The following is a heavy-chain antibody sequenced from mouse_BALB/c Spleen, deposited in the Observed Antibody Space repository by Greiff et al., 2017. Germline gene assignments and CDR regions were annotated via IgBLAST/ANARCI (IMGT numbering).Heavy chain of an antibody. Sequence: EVKLVESGGGLVKPGGSLKLSCAASGFTFSSYTMSWVRQTPEKRLEWVATISSGGSYTYYPDSVKGRFTISRDNAKNTLYLQMSSLKSEDTAMYYCTRDRDGYYFDYWGQGTTLTVSS. CDR3: TRDRDGYYFDY. V-gene: IGHV5-6-4*01. CDR1: GFTFSSYT. D-gene: IGHD2-3*01. CDR2: ISSGGSYT. J-gene: IGHJ2*01.